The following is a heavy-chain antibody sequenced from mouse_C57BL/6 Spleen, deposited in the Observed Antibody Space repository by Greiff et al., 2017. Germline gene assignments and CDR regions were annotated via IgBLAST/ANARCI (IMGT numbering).Heavy chain of an antibody. J-gene: IGHJ3*01. CDR3: ASEGYYGSSSFAY. CDR1: GYTFTSYW. CDR2: IDPSDSET. D-gene: IGHD1-1*01. Sequence: QVQLQQPGAELVRPGSSVKLSCKASGYTFTSYWMHWVKQRPIQGLEWIGNIDPSDSETHYNQKFKDKATLTVDKSSSTAYMQLSSLTSEDSAVYYCASEGYYGSSSFAYWGQGTLVTVSA. V-gene: IGHV1-52*01.